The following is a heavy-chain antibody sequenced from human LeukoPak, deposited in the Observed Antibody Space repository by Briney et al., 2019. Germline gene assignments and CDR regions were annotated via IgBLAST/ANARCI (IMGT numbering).Heavy chain of an antibody. D-gene: IGHD1-26*01. CDR1: GYTFTGYY. CDR2: INPNNGGT. V-gene: IGHV1-2*02. J-gene: IGHJ4*02. Sequence: ASVKVSCTASGYTFTGYYIHWVRQAPGQGLEWMGWINPNNGGTNYAQKFQGRVTMTRDTSISTTYMEVSRQRSDDTAVYYCASLRTGGYSWGLSDWGQGTLVTVSS. CDR3: ASLRTGGYSWGLSD.